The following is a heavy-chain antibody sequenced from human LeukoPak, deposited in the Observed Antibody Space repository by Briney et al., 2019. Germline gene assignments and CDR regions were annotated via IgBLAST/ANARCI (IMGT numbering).Heavy chain of an antibody. J-gene: IGHJ5*02. CDR2: IYYSGST. CDR3: ARLYRGPKSGWFDP. V-gene: IGHV4-59*01. CDR1: GGSISSYY. D-gene: IGHD3-10*01. Sequence: SETLSLTCTVSGGSISSYYWGWIRQPPGKGLEWIGYIYYSGSTNYNPSLKSRVTISVDTSKNQFSLKLSSVTAADTAVYYCARLYRGPKSGWFDPWGQGTLVTVSS.